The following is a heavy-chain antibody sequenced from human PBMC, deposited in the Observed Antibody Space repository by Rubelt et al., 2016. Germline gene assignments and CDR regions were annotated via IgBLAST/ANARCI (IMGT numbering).Heavy chain of an antibody. D-gene: IGHD1-26*01. Sequence: EEQLVESGGDLVQPGGSLRLSCAASGFILSSYSMDWVRQVPGKGLEWLSYISGDSKTVYYAASVRGRFTISRDNARNSLSLQMNSLRAEDTGVYYCARDENSGRKESDAFDIWGQGTMVTVSS. CDR1: GFILSSYS. J-gene: IGHJ3*02. CDR3: ARDENSGRKESDAFDI. V-gene: IGHV3-48*01. CDR2: ISGDSKTV.